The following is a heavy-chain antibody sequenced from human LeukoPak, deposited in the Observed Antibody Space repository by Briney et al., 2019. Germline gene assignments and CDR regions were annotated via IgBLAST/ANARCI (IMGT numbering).Heavy chain of an antibody. CDR2: IYTSGST. CDR3: ARVDSGSYYGEDYFDY. CDR1: GGSISSYY. J-gene: IGHJ4*02. D-gene: IGHD1-26*01. V-gene: IGHV4-4*07. Sequence: SETLSLTCTVSGGSISSYYWSWIRQPAGKGLEWIGRIYTSGSTNHNPSLKSRVTMSVDTSKNQFSLKLSSVTAADTAVYYCARVDSGSYYGEDYFDYWGQGTLVTVSS.